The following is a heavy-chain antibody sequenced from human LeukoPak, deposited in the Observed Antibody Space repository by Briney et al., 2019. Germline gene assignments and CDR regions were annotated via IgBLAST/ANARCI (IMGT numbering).Heavy chain of an antibody. D-gene: IGHD1-26*01. CDR2: IYSSGNT. CDR1: GGSISSGSHY. J-gene: IGHJ5*02. V-gene: IGHV4-61*02. CDR3: AGEVGGSWFDP. Sequence: PSETLSLTCTVSGGSISSGSHYWSWLRQPAGKGLEWIGRIYSSGNTNYNPSLKSRVTISLDTSKNQFSLKLSSVTAADTAVYYCAGEVGGSWFDPWGLGTLVTVSS.